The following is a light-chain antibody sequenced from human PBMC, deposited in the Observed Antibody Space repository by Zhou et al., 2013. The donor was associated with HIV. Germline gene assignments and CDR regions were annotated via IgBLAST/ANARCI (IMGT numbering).Light chain of an antibody. CDR2: GAS. V-gene: IGKV3D-20*02. CDR1: QSVSSNY. J-gene: IGKJ4*01. Sequence: EIVLTQSPGTLSLSPGERATLSCRASQSVSSNYLAWYQQKPGQAPRLLIYGASNRATGIPPRFSGSGSGTDYTLTISSLEPEDFAVYYCQQRANWLSFGGGTKVEIK. CDR3: QQRANWLS.